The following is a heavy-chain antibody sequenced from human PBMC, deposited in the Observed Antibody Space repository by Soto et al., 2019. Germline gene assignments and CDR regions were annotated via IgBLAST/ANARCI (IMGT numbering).Heavy chain of an antibody. D-gene: IGHD6-19*01. J-gene: IGHJ4*02. CDR2: IRGSGGST. CDR1: GFTFSSYA. V-gene: IGHV3-23*01. CDR3: AKEGEHSSGWANFDY. Sequence: EVQLLESGGGLVQPGGSLRLSCAASGFTFSSYAMSWVRRAPGKGLEWVSAIRGSGGSTYYADYVKGRFTISRDNSKNTLYLQMNSLRAEDTAVYYCAKEGEHSSGWANFDYWGQGTLVTVSS.